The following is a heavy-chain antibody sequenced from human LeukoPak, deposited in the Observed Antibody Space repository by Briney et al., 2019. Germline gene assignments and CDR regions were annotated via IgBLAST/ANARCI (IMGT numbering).Heavy chain of an antibody. CDR3: ARVGYDFWSGYYHFDY. D-gene: IGHD3-3*01. J-gene: IGHJ4*02. Sequence: SETLSLTCTVSGGSISTGSDYWSWIRQAAGKGLEWIGRIYTSGSTDYNPSLRSRVTISVDTSKNQFSLRLSSVTAADTAVYYCARVGYDFWSGYYHFDYWGQGTLVTVSS. CDR1: GGSISTGSDY. CDR2: IYTSGST. V-gene: IGHV4-61*02.